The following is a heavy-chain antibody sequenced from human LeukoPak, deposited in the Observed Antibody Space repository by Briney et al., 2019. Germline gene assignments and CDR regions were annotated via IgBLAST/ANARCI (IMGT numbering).Heavy chain of an antibody. CDR1: GYTFTSYY. CDR2: INPSGGST. Sequence: ASVKVSCKASGYTFTSYYMHWVRQAPGQGLEWMGIINPSGGSTSYAQKFQGRVTITRDTSTSTVYMELSSLRSEDTAVYYCARDLTELNYDILTGYYRWFDPWGQGTLVTVSS. V-gene: IGHV1-46*01. CDR3: ARDLTELNYDILTGYYRWFDP. J-gene: IGHJ5*02. D-gene: IGHD3-9*01.